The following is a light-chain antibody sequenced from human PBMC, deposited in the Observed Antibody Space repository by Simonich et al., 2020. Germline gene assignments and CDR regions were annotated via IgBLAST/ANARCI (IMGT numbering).Light chain of an antibody. Sequence: QSALTQPASVSGSPGQSITISCTGTSSYVGGYNYVSWYQQHPGKAPKLMIYDVSKRPSGVPDRFSGSKSGNTASLTISGLQAEDEADYYCCSYAGSRVFGGGTKLTVL. CDR1: SSYVGGYNY. V-gene: IGLV2-11*01. CDR2: DVS. CDR3: CSYAGSRV. J-gene: IGLJ3*02.